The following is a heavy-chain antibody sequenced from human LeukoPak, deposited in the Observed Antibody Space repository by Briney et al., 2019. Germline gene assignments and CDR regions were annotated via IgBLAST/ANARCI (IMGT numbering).Heavy chain of an antibody. CDR3: ARGFGYCSGGSCYSWDWFDP. CDR2: MNPNSGNT. V-gene: IGHV1-8*01. J-gene: IGHJ5*02. D-gene: IGHD2-15*01. Sequence: GASVKVSCKASGYTFTSYDINWVRQATGQGLEWMGWMNPNSGNTGYAQKFQGRVTMTRNTSISTAYMELSSLRSEDTAVYYCARGFGYCSGGSCYSWDWFDPWGQGTLVTVSS. CDR1: GYTFTSYD.